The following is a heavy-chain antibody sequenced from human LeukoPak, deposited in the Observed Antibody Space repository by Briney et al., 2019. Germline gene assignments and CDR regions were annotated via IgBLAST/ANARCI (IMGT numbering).Heavy chain of an antibody. Sequence: GGSLRLSCAASGFTFSSYAMHWVRQAPGKRLEWVSVIYSGGSTYYADSVKGRFTISRDNSKNTLYLQMNSLRAEDTAVYYCARKLDYWGQGTLVTVSS. V-gene: IGHV3-53*01. CDR2: IYSGGST. D-gene: IGHD1-26*01. CDR3: ARKLDY. J-gene: IGHJ4*02. CDR1: GFTFSSYA.